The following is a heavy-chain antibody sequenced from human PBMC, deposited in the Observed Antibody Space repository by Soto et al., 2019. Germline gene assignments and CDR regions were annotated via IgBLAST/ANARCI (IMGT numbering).Heavy chain of an antibody. J-gene: IGHJ6*01. D-gene: IGHD2-8*01. CDR3: ARDFRTYSHGVDG. CDR2: INPSSGGT. V-gene: IGHV1-2*04. CDR1: GYPFTGPY. Sequence: ASVKVSCKASGYPFTGPYIYWVRQAPGQGLEWMGWINPSSGGTEFAEKFQGWVTVTRDTSIRTVFLELNSLTSDDTGVYFCARDFRTYSHGVDGWWQGTAGTVSS.